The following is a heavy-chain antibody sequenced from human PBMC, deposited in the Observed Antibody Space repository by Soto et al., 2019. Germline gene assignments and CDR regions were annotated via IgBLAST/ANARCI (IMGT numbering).Heavy chain of an antibody. J-gene: IGHJ4*02. CDR3: ATEDPQPR. CDR1: GFIFSSYG. Sequence: QVQLVESGGGVVQPGRSLRLSCAASGFIFSSYGMHWVRQAPGKGLEWVAVISYDGSNKYYADSVKGRFTISRDNSKNTLYLQMSSLRAEDTAVYYCATEDPQPRWGQGTLVTVSS. V-gene: IGHV3-30*03. CDR2: ISYDGSNK.